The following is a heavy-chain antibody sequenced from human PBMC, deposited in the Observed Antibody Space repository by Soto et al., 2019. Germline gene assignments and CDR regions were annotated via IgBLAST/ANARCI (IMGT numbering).Heavy chain of an antibody. CDR3: AKAAGSDYYPLDY. Sequence: GGSLRLSCAASGFTFSSYAMSWFRQAPGKGLEWVSSTSVSGGSTYYADSVKGRFTIPRDNSKSTLFLHMNSLRAEATAVYYCAKAAGSDYYPLDYWGQGTLVTVSS. D-gene: IGHD3-22*01. V-gene: IGHV3-23*01. J-gene: IGHJ4*02. CDR1: GFTFSSYA. CDR2: TSVSGGST.